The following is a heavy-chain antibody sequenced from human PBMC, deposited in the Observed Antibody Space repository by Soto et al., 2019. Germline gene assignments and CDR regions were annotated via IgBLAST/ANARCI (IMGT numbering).Heavy chain of an antibody. Sequence: QVQLVESGGGVVQPGRSLRLSCAASGFTFSSYALHWVRQAPGKGLDWVAVISSDGNYKYYADSVKGRFTISRDNSKNTRYMHMNSPRAEYTAVYDCARQKKRGVWLFDFWGQGTLVTVSS. V-gene: IGHV3-30-3*01. CDR2: ISSDGNYK. CDR3: ARQKKRGVWLFDF. J-gene: IGHJ4*02. CDR1: GFTFSSYA. D-gene: IGHD5-12*01.